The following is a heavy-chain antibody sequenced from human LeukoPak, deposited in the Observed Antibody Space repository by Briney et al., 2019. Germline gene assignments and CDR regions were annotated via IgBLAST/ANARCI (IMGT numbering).Heavy chain of an antibody. CDR1: GFIFGSYA. V-gene: IGHV3-23*01. D-gene: IGHD1-26*01. Sequence: PGGSLRLSCAASGFIFGSYAMTWVRQAPGKGLEWVSYISDSGGSTHYADSVKGRSTISRDNSKNTVYLQMNSLRVEDTAMYYCAKDLGARGVGATPADWGQGTLVTVSS. J-gene: IGHJ4*02. CDR3: AKDLGARGVGATPAD. CDR2: ISDSGGST.